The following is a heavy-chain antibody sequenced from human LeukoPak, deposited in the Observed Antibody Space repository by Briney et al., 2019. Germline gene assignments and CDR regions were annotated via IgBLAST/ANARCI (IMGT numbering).Heavy chain of an antibody. Sequence: PGESLKISCKGSGYTFTKYWIGWVRQTPGKGLECMGIIYPGDSDTGYSPSFQGQVTISADKSISTAYLQWSSLKASDTAMYYCARRDMATNTPFDYWGQGTLVTVSS. V-gene: IGHV5-51*01. CDR3: ARRDMATNTPFDY. CDR2: IYPGDSDT. D-gene: IGHD5-24*01. CDR1: GYTFTKYW. J-gene: IGHJ4*02.